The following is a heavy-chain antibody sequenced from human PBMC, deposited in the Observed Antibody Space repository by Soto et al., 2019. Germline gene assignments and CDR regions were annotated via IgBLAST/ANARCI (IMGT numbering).Heavy chain of an antibody. J-gene: IGHJ4*02. CDR3: ARLEELRYYFDY. Sequence: QVQLQESGPGLVKPSETLSLTCTVSGGSISSHYWSWIRQPPGKGLEWIGYIYYSGSTNYNPSLRSRVTISVVTSRCQFSVKLNSVTAADTAVYYCARLEELRYYFDYWGQGTLVTVSS. V-gene: IGHV4-59*08. CDR2: IYYSGST. CDR1: GGSISSHY. D-gene: IGHD1-7*01.